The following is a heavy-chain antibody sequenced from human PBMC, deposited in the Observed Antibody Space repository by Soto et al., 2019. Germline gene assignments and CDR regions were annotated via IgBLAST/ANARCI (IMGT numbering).Heavy chain of an antibody. D-gene: IGHD3-9*01. Sequence: GGSLRLSCAASGFTFSSYGMHWVRQAPGKGLEWVAVISYDGSNKYYADSVKGRFTISRDNSKNTLYLQMNSLRAEDTAVYYCATPIRDYWGQGTLVTVSS. CDR1: GFTFSSYG. CDR2: ISYDGSNK. J-gene: IGHJ4*02. CDR3: ATPIRDY. V-gene: IGHV3-30*03.